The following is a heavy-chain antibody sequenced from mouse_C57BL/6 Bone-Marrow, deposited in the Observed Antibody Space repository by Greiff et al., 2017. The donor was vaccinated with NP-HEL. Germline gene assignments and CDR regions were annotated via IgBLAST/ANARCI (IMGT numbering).Heavy chain of an antibody. Sequence: EVQLVESGEGLVKPGGSLKLSYAASGFTFSSYAMSWVRQTPEKRLEWVAYISSGGDYIYYADTVKGRFTISRDNARNTLYLQMSSLKSEDTAMYYCTRRDDYDWYFDVWGTGTTVTVSS. CDR2: ISSGGDYI. D-gene: IGHD2-4*01. J-gene: IGHJ1*03. CDR1: GFTFSSYA. CDR3: TRRDDYDWYFDV. V-gene: IGHV5-9-1*02.